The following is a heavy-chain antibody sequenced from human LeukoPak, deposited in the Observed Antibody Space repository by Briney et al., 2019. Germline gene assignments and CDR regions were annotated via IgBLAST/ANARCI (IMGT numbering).Heavy chain of an antibody. D-gene: IGHD4-17*01. CDR3: ARAYGDYRPPDY. CDR2: ISSNGGST. Sequence: PGGSLRLSCAASGFSFSSYAMHWVRQAPGKGLEYVSAISSNGGSTYYANSVKGRFTISRDNSKNTLYLQMNSLRAEDTAVYYCARAYGDYRPPDYWGQGTLVTVSS. J-gene: IGHJ4*02. CDR1: GFSFSSYA. V-gene: IGHV3-64*01.